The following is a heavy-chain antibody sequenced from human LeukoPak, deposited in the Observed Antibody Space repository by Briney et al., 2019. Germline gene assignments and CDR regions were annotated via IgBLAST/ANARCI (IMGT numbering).Heavy chain of an antibody. V-gene: IGHV4-39*07. D-gene: IGHD3-22*01. CDR1: GGSISSCSYY. Sequence: SETLSLTCTVSGGSISSCSYYWGWIRQPPGKGLEWIGSIYYSGSTYYNPSLKSRVTISVDTSKNQFSLKLSSVTAADTAVYYCARGGDSSGYYDYWGQGTLVTVSS. J-gene: IGHJ4*02. CDR3: ARGGDSSGYYDY. CDR2: IYYSGST.